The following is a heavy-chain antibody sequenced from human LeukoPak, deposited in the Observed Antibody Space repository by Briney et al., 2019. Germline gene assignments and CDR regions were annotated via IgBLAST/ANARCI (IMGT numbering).Heavy chain of an antibody. CDR3: ARHRDCSNGICYLSYFDA. D-gene: IGHD2-8*01. J-gene: IGHJ4*02. CDR1: GGSISSHY. CDR2: ISYSGRS. V-gene: IGHV4-59*08. Sequence: PSETLSLTCTVYGGSISSHYWSWIRQHPGKALECIGFISYSGRSNYNPSLKSRVTTSLDTSKNQFALKLSSVTAADTAVYYCARHRDCSNGICYLSYFDAWGQGTLVTVSS.